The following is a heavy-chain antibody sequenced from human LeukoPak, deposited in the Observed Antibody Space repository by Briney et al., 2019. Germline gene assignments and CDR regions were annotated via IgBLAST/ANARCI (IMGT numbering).Heavy chain of an antibody. CDR1: GGSISSYY. V-gene: IGHV4-59*01. D-gene: IGHD6-13*01. Sequence: SETLSLTCTVSGGSISSYYWSWIRQPPGKGLEWIGYIYYSGSTNYNPSLKSRVTISVDTSKNQFSLKLSSVTAADTAVYYCARTRRIAAAGYFDYWGQGTLVTVSS. CDR2: IYYSGST. CDR3: ARTRRIAAAGYFDY. J-gene: IGHJ4*02.